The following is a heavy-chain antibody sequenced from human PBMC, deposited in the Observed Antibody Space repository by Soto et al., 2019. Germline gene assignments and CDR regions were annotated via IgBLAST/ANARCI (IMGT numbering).Heavy chain of an antibody. CDR2: ISAYNGNT. CDR1: GYTFTSYG. V-gene: IGHV1-18*01. Sequence: ASVKVSCKASGYTFTSYGISWVRQAPGQGLEWMGWISAYNGNTNYAQKLQGRVTMTTDTSTSTAYMELSSLRAEDTAVYYCAKDGSYLNWFDPWGQGTLVTVSS. J-gene: IGHJ5*02. CDR3: AKDGSYLNWFDP. D-gene: IGHD1-26*01.